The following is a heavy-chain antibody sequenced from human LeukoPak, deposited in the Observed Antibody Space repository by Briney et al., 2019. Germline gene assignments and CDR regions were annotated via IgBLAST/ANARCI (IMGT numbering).Heavy chain of an antibody. V-gene: IGHV1-2*02. CDR3: AKVQAGAGFDY. Sequence: ASVKVSCKASGYTFTGYYIHWVRQAPGQGLEWMGWINPNSGGTNYAQKFQGRVTMTRDTSISTAYMDLSRLRSDDTAVYYCAKVQAGAGFDYWGQGTLVTVSS. CDR2: INPNSGGT. J-gene: IGHJ4*02. D-gene: IGHD1-26*01. CDR1: GYTFTGYY.